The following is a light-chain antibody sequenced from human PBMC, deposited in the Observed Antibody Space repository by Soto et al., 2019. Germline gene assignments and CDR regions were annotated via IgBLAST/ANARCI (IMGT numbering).Light chain of an antibody. CDR1: QSISIY. Sequence: DIQMTQSPSSLSASVGDRVTITCRSSQSISIYLNWYQQKPGKAPKVXXYAASSLQSGVPPRFSGSGSGTDLTLTISSLQPEDFATYFYQQSYNIPRATFGQGTKVDIK. CDR3: QQSYNIPRAT. J-gene: IGKJ1*01. V-gene: IGKV1-39*01. CDR2: AAS.